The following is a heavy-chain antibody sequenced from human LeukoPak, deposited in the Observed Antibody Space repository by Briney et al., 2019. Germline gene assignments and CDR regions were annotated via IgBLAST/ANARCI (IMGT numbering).Heavy chain of an antibody. CDR3: AKGSSRGYSYGYSDY. J-gene: IGHJ4*02. CDR1: GFTFSAYA. CDR2: ISYSGGST. V-gene: IGHV3-23*01. D-gene: IGHD5-18*01. Sequence: GGSLRLSCAASGFTFSAYAMSWVRQTPGKGLEWVSVISYSGGSTYYADSVKGRFTISRDNSKNTLVLQMNSLRAEDTAVYYCAKGSSRGYSYGYSDYWGQGTLVTVSS.